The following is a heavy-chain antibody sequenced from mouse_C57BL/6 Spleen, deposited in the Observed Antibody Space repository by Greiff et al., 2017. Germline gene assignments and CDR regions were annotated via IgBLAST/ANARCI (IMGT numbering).Heavy chain of an antibody. Sequence: LMESGAELVRPGASVTLSCKASGYTFTDSEMHWVKQTPVHGLEWIGAIDPETGGTAYNQKFKCKAILTADKSSSTAYMELRGLTSEDSAVYYCTRGRGNFFYYAMDYWGQGTSVTVSS. J-gene: IGHJ4*01. CDR2: IDPETGGT. CDR1: GYTFTDSE. D-gene: IGHD2-1*01. V-gene: IGHV1-15*01. CDR3: TRGRGNFFYYAMDY.